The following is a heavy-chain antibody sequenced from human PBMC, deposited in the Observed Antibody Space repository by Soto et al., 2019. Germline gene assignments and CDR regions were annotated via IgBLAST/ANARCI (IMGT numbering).Heavy chain of an antibody. D-gene: IGHD3-16*02. V-gene: IGHV4-34*01. J-gene: IGHJ4*02. Sequence: SETLSLTCAVYGGSFSGYYWSWIRQPPGKELEWIGEINHSGSTNYNPSLKSRVTISVDTSKNQFSLKLSSVTAADTAVYYCARGAGYDYVWGSYRFHYYFDYWGQGTLVTVSS. CDR3: ARGAGYDYVWGSYRFHYYFDY. CDR2: INHSGST. CDR1: GGSFSGYY.